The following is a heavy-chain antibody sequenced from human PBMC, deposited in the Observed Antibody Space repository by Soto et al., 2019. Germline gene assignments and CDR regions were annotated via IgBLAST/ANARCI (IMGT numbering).Heavy chain of an antibody. CDR3: ARAPSRIAARPNYYYYYYMDV. J-gene: IGHJ6*03. D-gene: IGHD6-6*01. CDR2: IYYSGST. V-gene: IGHV4-31*03. Sequence: SETLSLTCTVSGGSISSGSYYWSWIRQHPGKGLEWIGYIYYSGSTYYNPSLKSRVTISVDTSKNQFSLKLSSVTAADTAVYYCARAPSRIAARPNYYYYYYMDVWGKGTTVTVSS. CDR1: GGSISSGSYY.